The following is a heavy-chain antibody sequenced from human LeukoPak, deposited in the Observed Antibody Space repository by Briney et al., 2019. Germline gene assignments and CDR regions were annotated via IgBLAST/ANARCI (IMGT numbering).Heavy chain of an antibody. CDR1: GFTFSSYG. CDR2: ISYDGSNK. CDR3: AKTPQMATIEPDAFDI. Sequence: GGSLRLSCAASGFTFSSYGMHWVRQAPGKGLEWVAVISYDGSNKYYADSVKGRFTISRDNSKNTLYLQMNSLRAEDTAVYYCAKTPQMATIEPDAFDIWGQGTMVTVSS. D-gene: IGHD5-24*01. V-gene: IGHV3-30*18. J-gene: IGHJ3*02.